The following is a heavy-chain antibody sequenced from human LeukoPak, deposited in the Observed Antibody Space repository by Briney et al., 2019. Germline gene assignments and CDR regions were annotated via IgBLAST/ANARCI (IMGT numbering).Heavy chain of an antibody. CDR1: GGSISSYY. CDR3: ARVQLGAHFDY. D-gene: IGHD1-26*01. J-gene: IGHJ4*02. CDR2: IYYSGST. Sequence: TSETLSLTCTVSGGSISSYYWSWIRQPPGKGLEWIGYIYYSGSTNYNPSLKSRVTISVDTSKNQFPLKLSSVTAADTAVYYCARVQLGAHFDYWGQGTLVAVSS. V-gene: IGHV4-59*01.